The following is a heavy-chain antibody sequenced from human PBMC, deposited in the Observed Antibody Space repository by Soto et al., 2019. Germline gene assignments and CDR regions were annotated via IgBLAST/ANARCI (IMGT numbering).Heavy chain of an antibody. CDR2: IIPIFGTA. D-gene: IGHD3-22*01. J-gene: IGHJ4*02. Sequence: AASVKVSCKASGGTFSSYAISWVRQAPGQGLEWMGGIIPIFGTANYAQKFQGRVTITADESTSTAYMELSSLRSEDTAVYYCAREPHPYYYDSSGYYGWVYWGQGTLVTVSS. CDR3: AREPHPYYYDSSGYYGWVY. CDR1: GGTFSSYA. V-gene: IGHV1-69*13.